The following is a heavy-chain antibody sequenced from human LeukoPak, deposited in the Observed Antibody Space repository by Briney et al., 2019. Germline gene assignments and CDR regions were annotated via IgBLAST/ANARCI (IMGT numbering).Heavy chain of an antibody. V-gene: IGHV3-74*01. Sequence: GGSLRLSCAASGFTFSSYWMHWVRQAPGKGLVWVSRINSDGSSTSYADSVKGRFTISRDNAKNSLYLQMNSLRAEDTALYYCARIVSGSMIVAYYLDYWGQGTLVTVSS. CDR1: GFTFSSYW. D-gene: IGHD3-22*01. CDR3: ARIVSGSMIVAYYLDY. J-gene: IGHJ4*02. CDR2: INSDGSST.